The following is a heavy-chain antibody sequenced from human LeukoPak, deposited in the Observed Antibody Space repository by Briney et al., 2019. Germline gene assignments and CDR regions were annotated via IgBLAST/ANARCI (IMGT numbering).Heavy chain of an antibody. CDR3: ARGMTTANVIDY. D-gene: IGHD4-17*01. Sequence: GGSLRLSCAASGLTVSSNDMSWVRQAPGKGLEWVSVTYAGGSTYYADSVKGRFTISRHISKNTLFLQINSLRAEDTAVYYCARGMTTANVIDYWGQGTLVTVSS. J-gene: IGHJ4*02. V-gene: IGHV3-53*04. CDR1: GLTVSSND. CDR2: TYAGGST.